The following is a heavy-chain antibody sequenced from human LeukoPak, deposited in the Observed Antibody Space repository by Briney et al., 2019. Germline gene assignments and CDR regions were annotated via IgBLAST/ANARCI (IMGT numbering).Heavy chain of an antibody. Sequence: SGGSLRLSCAASGFTFSSYSMNWVRQAPGKGLEWVSSISSSSSYIYYADSVKGRFTISRDNAKNSLYLQMNSLRAEDMAVYYCARGGPYYYDSSGYYAYWGQGTLVTVSS. J-gene: IGHJ4*02. V-gene: IGHV3-21*01. D-gene: IGHD3-22*01. CDR3: ARGGPYYYDSSGYYAY. CDR1: GFTFSSYS. CDR2: ISSSSSYI.